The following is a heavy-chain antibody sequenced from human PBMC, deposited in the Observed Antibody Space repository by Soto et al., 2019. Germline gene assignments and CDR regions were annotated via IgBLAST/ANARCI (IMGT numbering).Heavy chain of an antibody. D-gene: IGHD4-4*01. CDR2: MNAKSGDT. J-gene: IGHJ6*02. CDR3: ARGNPFNYAGFDV. Sequence: ASVKVYCKASGYTFSDFDINWLRQASGQGPEWMGWMNAKSGDTFFPQRFQGKFNMTWDTSLSTAYMEVGSLTSDDTAIYYCARGNPFNYAGFDVWGHGATVTVSS. CDR1: GYTFSDFD. V-gene: IGHV1-8*01.